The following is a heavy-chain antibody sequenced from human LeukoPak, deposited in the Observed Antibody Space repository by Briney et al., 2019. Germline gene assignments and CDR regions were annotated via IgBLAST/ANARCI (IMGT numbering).Heavy chain of an antibody. J-gene: IGHJ4*02. CDR2: INPNSGGT. D-gene: IGHD1-1*01. V-gene: IGHV1-2*02. Sequence: GASVKVSCKASGYTFTGYYMHWVRQAPGQGLEWMEWINPNSGGTNYAQKFQGRVTMTRDTSISTAYMELSRLRSDDTAVYYCARDTWNDLHYFDYWGQGTLVTVSS. CDR1: GYTFTGYY. CDR3: ARDTWNDLHYFDY.